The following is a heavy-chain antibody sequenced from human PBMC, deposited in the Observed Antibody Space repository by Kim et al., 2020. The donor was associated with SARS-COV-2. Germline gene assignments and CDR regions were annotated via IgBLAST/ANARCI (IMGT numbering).Heavy chain of an antibody. J-gene: IGHJ3*02. CDR3: ARGRGTVVTNAFDI. V-gene: IGHV4-39*07. Sequence: SETLSLTCTVSGGSISSSSYYWGWIRQPPGKGLEWIGSIYYSGSTYYNPSLKSRVTISVDTSKNQFSLKLSSVTAADTAVYYCARGRGTVVTNAFDIWG. CDR1: GGSISSSSYY. D-gene: IGHD2-21*02. CDR2: IYYSGST.